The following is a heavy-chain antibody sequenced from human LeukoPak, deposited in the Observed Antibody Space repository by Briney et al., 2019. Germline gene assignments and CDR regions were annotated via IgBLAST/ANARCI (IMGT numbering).Heavy chain of an antibody. CDR2: IYYSGST. D-gene: IGHD1-26*01. J-gene: IGHJ4*02. CDR3: ARVPIVGAFDY. CDR1: GGSISSSSYY. Sequence: PSETLSLTCTVSGGSISSSSYYWGWIRQPPGKGLEWIGSIYYSGSTYYNPSLKSRVTISVDTSKNQFSLKLSSVTAADTAVYYCARVPIVGAFDYWGQGTLVTVSS. V-gene: IGHV4-39*07.